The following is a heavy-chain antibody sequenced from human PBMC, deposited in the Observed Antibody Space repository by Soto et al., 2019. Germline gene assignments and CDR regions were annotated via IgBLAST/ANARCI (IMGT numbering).Heavy chain of an antibody. CDR1: GGSISNDNYY. D-gene: IGHD4-17*01. Sequence: QVQLRESGPGLVKPSQTLSLTCTVSGGSISNDNYYWTWIRQHPGKGLEWMGYSYYSGSTYYNPSLKSRFSISVDTSKNQFSLKLSSVTAAATAVYYCVATTVTTISLDYWGQGTLVTVSS. V-gene: IGHV4-31*03. J-gene: IGHJ4*02. CDR3: VATTVTTISLDY. CDR2: SYYSGST.